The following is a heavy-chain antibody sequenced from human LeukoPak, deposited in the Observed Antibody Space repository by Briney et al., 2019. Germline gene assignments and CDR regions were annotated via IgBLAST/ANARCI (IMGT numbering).Heavy chain of an antibody. D-gene: IGHD6-25*01. CDR1: RFTFSDYY. Sequence: KPGGSLRLSCAASRFTFSDYYMSWIRQAPGKGLEWVSYISSSGSTIYYADSVKGRFTISRDNAKNSLYLQMNSLRGEDTAVYYCARDGTPIYSSGWVYMGVWGKGTTVTISS. CDR2: ISSSGSTI. CDR3: ARDGTPIYSSGWVYMGV. V-gene: IGHV3-11*04. J-gene: IGHJ6*04.